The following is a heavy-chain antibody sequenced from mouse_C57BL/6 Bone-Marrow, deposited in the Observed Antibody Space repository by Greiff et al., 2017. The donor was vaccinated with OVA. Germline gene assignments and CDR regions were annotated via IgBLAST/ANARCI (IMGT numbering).Heavy chain of an antibody. CDR3: TRVDYYYGMDY. J-gene: IGHJ4*01. Sequence: EVKLMESGEGLVKPGGSLTLSCAASGFTFSSYAMSWVRQTPEKRLEWVAYISSGGDYIYYADTMKGRFTIARYHARNTLYLQMSSLKSEDTAMYYCTRVDYYYGMDYWGQGTSVTVSS. CDR2: ISSGGDYI. CDR1: GFTFSSYA. V-gene: IGHV5-9-1*02.